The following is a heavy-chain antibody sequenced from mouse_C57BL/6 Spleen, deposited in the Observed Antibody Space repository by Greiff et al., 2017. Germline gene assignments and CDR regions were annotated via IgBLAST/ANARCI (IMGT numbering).Heavy chain of an antibody. CDR3: VSHYSNYVGWFAY. CDR1: GFSFNTYA. V-gene: IGHV10-1*01. CDR2: IRSKSNNYAT. Sequence: EVQLVESGGGLVQPKGSLKLSCAASGFSFNTYAMNWVRQAPGKGLEWVARIRSKSNNYATYYADSVKDRFTISRDDSESMLYLQMNNLKTEDTAMYYCVSHYSNYVGWFAYWGQGTLVTVSA. D-gene: IGHD2-5*01. J-gene: IGHJ3*01.